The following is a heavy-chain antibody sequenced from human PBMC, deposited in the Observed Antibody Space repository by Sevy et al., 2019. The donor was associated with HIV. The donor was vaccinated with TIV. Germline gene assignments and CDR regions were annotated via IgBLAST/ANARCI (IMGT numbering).Heavy chain of an antibody. CDR2: ISSSSSYI. Sequence: GGSLRLSCAASRFTFSSYSMNWVRQAPGKGLEWVSSISSSSSYIYYADSVKGRFTISRDNAKNSLYLQMNSLRAEDTAVYYCAKITVGYYYDSSGYLFDYWGQGTLVTVSS. J-gene: IGHJ4*02. D-gene: IGHD3-22*01. CDR1: RFTFSSYS. V-gene: IGHV3-21*01. CDR3: AKITVGYYYDSSGYLFDY.